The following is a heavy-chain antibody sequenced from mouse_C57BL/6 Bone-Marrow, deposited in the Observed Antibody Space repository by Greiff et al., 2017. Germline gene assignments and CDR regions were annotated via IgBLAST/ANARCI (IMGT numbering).Heavy chain of an antibody. CDR1: GFTFSSYG. V-gene: IGHV5-6*01. CDR2: ISSGGSYT. CDR3: ARLGYYGSSYRYYAMDY. D-gene: IGHD1-1*01. J-gene: IGHJ4*01. Sequence: EVHLVESGGDLVKPGGSLKLSCAASGFTFSSYGMSWVRQTPDKRLEWVATISSGGSYTYYPDSVKGRFTISRDNAKNTLYLQMSSLKSEDTAMYYCARLGYYGSSYRYYAMDYWGQGTSVTVSS.